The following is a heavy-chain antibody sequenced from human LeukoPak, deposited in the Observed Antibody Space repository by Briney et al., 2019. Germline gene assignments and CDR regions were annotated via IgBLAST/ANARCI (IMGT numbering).Heavy chain of an antibody. CDR1: GFTFSSYG. J-gene: IGHJ4*02. Sequence: GGSLRLSCAASGFTFSSYGMNWVRQAPGKGLEWVSAISGSGDSTYYADSVKGRFTISRDNSKSTLYLQMNSLRAEDAAVYYCAKVISSGYYYGYWGQGTLVTVSS. CDR2: ISGSGDST. CDR3: AKVISSGYYYGY. V-gene: IGHV3-23*01. D-gene: IGHD3-22*01.